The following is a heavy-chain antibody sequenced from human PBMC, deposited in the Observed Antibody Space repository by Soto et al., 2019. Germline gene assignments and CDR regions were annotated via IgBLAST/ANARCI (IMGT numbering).Heavy chain of an antibody. CDR2: IGESGTPT. CDR1: GFTFRSYA. CDR3: ARYIPGVRYYGMDV. V-gene: IGHV3-23*01. J-gene: IGHJ6*02. Sequence: EVQLLESGGGLVQPGGSLRLSCAASGFTFRSYAMKWVRQAPGKGLEWVSLIGESGTPTYYADSVKGRFTISRDNSGNTLFLEMYSLRAEETAVYYCARYIPGVRYYGMDVWGQGPTVTVSS. D-gene: IGHD2-2*01.